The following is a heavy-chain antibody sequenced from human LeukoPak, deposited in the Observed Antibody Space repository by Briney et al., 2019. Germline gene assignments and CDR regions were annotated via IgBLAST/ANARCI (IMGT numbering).Heavy chain of an antibody. CDR1: GYTFTSYG. D-gene: IGHD3-10*01. Sequence: GASVKVSCKASGYTFTSYGISWVRQAPGQGLEWMGWISAYNGNTNYAQKLQGRVTMTTDTSTSTAYMELSSLRSEDTAVYYCATVRSTMVRGVIITYYFDYWGQGTLVTVSS. J-gene: IGHJ4*02. V-gene: IGHV1-18*01. CDR2: ISAYNGNT. CDR3: ATVRSTMVRGVIITYYFDY.